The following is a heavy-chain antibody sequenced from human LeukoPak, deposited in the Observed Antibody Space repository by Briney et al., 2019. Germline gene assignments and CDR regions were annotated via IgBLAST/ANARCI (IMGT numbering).Heavy chain of an antibody. CDR3: ARQSSGYRPYYFDY. V-gene: IGHV4-39*01. CDR2: IYYSGST. D-gene: IGHD3-10*01. CDR1: GGSISSSSYY. Sequence: SETLSLTCTVSGGSISSSSYYWGWIRQPPGKGLEWIGSIYYSGSTYYNPSLKSRVTISVDTSKNQFSLELSSVTAADTAVYYCARQSSGYRPYYFDYWGQGTLVTVSS. J-gene: IGHJ4*02.